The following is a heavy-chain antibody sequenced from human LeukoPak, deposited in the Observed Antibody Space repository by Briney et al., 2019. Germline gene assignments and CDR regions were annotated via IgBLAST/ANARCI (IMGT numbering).Heavy chain of an antibody. CDR3: ARGWTGGPDY. CDR2: IRYDGNNK. J-gene: IGHJ4*02. Sequence: GGPLRLSCAASGFIFSSYGMHWVRQAPGKGLEWVAFIRYDGNNKYYADSVKGRFTISRDNSKNTLYLQMNSLRVEDTAVYYCARGWTGGPDYWGQGTLVTVSS. CDR1: GFIFSSYG. D-gene: IGHD3-10*01. V-gene: IGHV3-30*02.